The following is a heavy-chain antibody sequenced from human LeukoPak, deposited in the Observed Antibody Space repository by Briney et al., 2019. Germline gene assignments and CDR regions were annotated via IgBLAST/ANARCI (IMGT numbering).Heavy chain of an antibody. J-gene: IGHJ4*02. Sequence: SETLSLTCTVSGGSISSYYWSWIRQPPGKGLEWIGYINYSGSTNYNPSLKSRVTISVDTSKNQFSLKLSSVTAADTAVNYCARGRSNGWFYWGQGTLVTVSS. V-gene: IGHV4-59*12. CDR2: INYSGST. CDR1: GGSISSYY. D-gene: IGHD2-8*01. CDR3: ARGRSNGWFY.